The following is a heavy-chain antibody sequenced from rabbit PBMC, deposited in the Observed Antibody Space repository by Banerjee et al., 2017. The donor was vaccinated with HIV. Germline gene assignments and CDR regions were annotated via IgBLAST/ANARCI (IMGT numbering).Heavy chain of an antibody. CDR2: IAGSSST. D-gene: IGHD2-1*01. CDR3: ARGSAAMTMVITGYYLSL. CDR1: GFSFSSSDY. V-gene: IGHV1S40*01. J-gene: IGHJ4*01. Sequence: QSLEESGGGLVQPEGSLALTCKASGFSFSSSDYICWVRQAPGKGLEWISCIAGSSSTAYASWAKGRFTVSKTSSTTVTLQLNSLTAADTATYFCARGSAAMTMVITGYYLSLWGQGTLVTV.